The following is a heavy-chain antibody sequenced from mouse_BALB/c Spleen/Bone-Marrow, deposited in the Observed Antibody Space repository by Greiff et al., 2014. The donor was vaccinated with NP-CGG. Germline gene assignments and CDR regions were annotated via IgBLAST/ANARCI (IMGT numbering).Heavy chain of an antibody. CDR1: GFNTKDTY. V-gene: IGHV14-3*02. Sequence: VQLKESGAELVKPGASVKLSCTASGFNTKDTYMHWVKQRPEQGLEWIGRIDPANGNTKYDPKFQGKATITADTSSNTAYLQLSSLTSEDTAVYYCARYRLGTYFDYWGQGTTLTVSS. D-gene: IGHD2-14*01. J-gene: IGHJ2*01. CDR3: ARYRLGTYFDY. CDR2: IDPANGNT.